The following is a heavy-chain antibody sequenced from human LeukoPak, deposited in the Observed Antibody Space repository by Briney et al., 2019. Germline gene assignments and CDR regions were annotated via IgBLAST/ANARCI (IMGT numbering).Heavy chain of an antibody. J-gene: IGHJ4*02. V-gene: IGHV2-5*01. CDR2: IYWNDDK. CDR1: GFSLSTSGVG. D-gene: IGHD4-23*01. Sequence: SGPTLVKPTQTLTLTCTFAGFSLSTSGVGVGWIRQPPGKGLEWLALIYWNDDKRYSPSLKSRLPITKDTSKNQVVLTMTNMDPVDTATYYCAHVLSPVVTLDYWGQGTLVTVSS. CDR3: AHVLSPVVTLDY.